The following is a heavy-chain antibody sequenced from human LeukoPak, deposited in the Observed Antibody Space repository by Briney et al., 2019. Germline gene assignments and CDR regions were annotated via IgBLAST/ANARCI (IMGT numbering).Heavy chain of an antibody. V-gene: IGHV3-23*01. CDR2: ISGSGGST. CDR1: GFTFSSYA. CDR3: ARGGYDILTGYYTDFDS. D-gene: IGHD3-9*01. J-gene: IGHJ4*02. Sequence: GGSLRLSCAASGFTFSSYAMSWVRQAPGKGLEWVSAISGSGGSTYYADSVKGRFTISRDNAKNSLYLQMNSLRAEDTALYYCARGGYDILTGYYTDFDSWGQGTLVTVSS.